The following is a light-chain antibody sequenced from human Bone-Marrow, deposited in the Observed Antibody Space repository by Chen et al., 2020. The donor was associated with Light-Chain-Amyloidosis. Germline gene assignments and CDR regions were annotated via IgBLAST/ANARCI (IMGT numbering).Light chain of an antibody. CDR1: NIGSTS. V-gene: IGLV3-21*02. CDR3: QMWDRSSDRTV. Sequence: SYVLTQPSSVSVAPGQTATIACGGNNIGSTSVHWYQQTPGQAPLLVVYDDSDRPSGIPERVSGSNSGNTVTLTISRGEAGDDADYYCQMWDRSSDRTVFGGGTKLTVL. CDR2: DDS. J-gene: IGLJ3*02.